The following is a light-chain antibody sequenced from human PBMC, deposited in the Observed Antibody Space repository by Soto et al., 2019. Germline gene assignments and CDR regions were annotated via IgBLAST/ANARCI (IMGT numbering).Light chain of an antibody. V-gene: IGKV3-11*01. J-gene: IGKJ1*01. CDR2: DAS. CDR3: QQRSNWPRT. CDR1: QSVSSY. Sequence: EIVLTQSPATLSLSPGERATLSCRASQSVSSYLAWYQQKPGQAPRLLIYDASNGATGIPARFSGIGSGTDFTFTIFSLEPEDFAVYYCQQRSNWPRTCGQGTKVDIK.